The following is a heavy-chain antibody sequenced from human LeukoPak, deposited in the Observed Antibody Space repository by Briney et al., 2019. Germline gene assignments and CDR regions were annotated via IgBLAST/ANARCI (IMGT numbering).Heavy chain of an antibody. CDR2: IYYSGST. V-gene: IGHV4-38-2*01. D-gene: IGHD2-21*02. J-gene: IGHJ6*03. Sequence: GSLRLSCAASGFTFSSYGMHWVRQPPGKGLEWIGSIYYSGSTYYNPSLKSRVTISVDTSKNQFSLQLSSVTAADTAVYYCARSYRRVTYYYMDVWGKGTTVTISS. CDR1: GFTFSSYG. CDR3: ARSYRRVTYYYMDV.